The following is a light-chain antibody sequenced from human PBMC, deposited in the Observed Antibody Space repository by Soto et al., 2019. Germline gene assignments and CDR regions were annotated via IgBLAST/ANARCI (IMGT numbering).Light chain of an antibody. J-gene: IGLJ1*01. CDR2: DVT. CDR1: SSDVGGFNY. CDR3: SSYTTSSLYV. Sequence: QSVLTQPASVSGPPGQSITISCTGTSSDVGGFNYVSWYQQHPGKAPKVIIYDVTNRPSGVSNRFSGSKSGNTASLTISGLQSEDEADYYCSSYTTSSLYVFGTGTKVTVL. V-gene: IGLV2-14*01.